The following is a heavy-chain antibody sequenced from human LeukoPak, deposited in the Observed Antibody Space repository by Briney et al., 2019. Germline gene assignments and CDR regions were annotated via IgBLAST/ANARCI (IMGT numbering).Heavy chain of an antibody. J-gene: IGHJ4*02. CDR2: LHNDGTT. V-gene: IGHV3-66*01. D-gene: IGHD1-26*01. CDR3: ARGWAGAFDC. CDR1: GFIVSSNY. Sequence: PGGSLRLSCAASGFIVSSNYMSWVRQAPGKGLEWVSVLHNDGTTHYAEYVKGRFTISRDDSRNTLHLQMNSLRAEDTALYYCARGWAGAFDCWGQGTLVTVSS.